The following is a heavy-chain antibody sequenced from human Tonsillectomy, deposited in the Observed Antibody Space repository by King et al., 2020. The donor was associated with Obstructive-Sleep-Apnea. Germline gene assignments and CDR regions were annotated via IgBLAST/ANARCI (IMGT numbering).Heavy chain of an antibody. Sequence: QLQESGPGLVKPSETLSLTCTVSGGSISSYYWSWIRPPPGKGLEWIGYIYYSGSTNYNPSLKSRVTISVDTSKNQFSLKLSSVTAADTAVYYCASDILTGLGAFDIWGQGTMVTVSS. J-gene: IGHJ3*02. CDR3: ASDILTGLGAFDI. CDR1: GGSISSYY. CDR2: IYYSGST. D-gene: IGHD3-9*01. V-gene: IGHV4-59*01.